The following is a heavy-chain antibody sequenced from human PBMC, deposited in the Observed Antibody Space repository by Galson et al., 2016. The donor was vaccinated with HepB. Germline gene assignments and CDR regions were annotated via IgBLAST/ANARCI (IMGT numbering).Heavy chain of an antibody. CDR1: GFTFSDYY. Sequence: SLRLSCAGSGFTFSDYYMAWIRQAPGKGLEWVSHISSSSGYSKYADSVKGRFSTSRDNANNSLYLQMSCLGAEDTAVYFCASGGNRGIVDWYFDLWGRGTLVTVSS. V-gene: IGHV3-11*06. D-gene: IGHD4-23*01. CDR3: ASGGNRGIVDWYFDL. CDR2: ISSSSGYS. J-gene: IGHJ2*01.